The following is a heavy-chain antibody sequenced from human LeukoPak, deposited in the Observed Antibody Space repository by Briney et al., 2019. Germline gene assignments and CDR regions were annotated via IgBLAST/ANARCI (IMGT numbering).Heavy chain of an antibody. J-gene: IGHJ4*02. V-gene: IGHV3-23*01. Sequence: GGSLRLSCAASGFTFSSYGMSWVRQAPGKGLEWVSAISGSGGSTYYADSVKGRFTISRDNSKNTLYLQMNSLRAEDTAVYYCAKDHEVSYYYDSSGNFDYWGQGTLVTVSS. D-gene: IGHD3-22*01. CDR2: ISGSGGST. CDR1: GFTFSSYG. CDR3: AKDHEVSYYYDSSGNFDY.